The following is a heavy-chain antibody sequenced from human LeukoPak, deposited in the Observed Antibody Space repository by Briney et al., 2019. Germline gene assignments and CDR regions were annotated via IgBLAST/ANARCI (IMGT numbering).Heavy chain of an antibody. CDR3: ARSENYYYYGMDV. CDR1: GYSFTSYW. J-gene: IGHJ6*02. V-gene: IGHV5-51*01. CDR2: IYPGDSDT. Sequence: GESLKISCKGSGYSFTSYWIGWVRQMPGKGLEWMGIIYPGDSDTRYSPSFQGPVTISADKSISTAYLQWSSLKASDTAMYYCARSENYYYYGMDVWGQGTTVTVSS.